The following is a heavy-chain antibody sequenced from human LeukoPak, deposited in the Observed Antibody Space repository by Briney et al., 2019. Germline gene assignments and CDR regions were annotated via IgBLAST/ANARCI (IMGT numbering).Heavy chain of an antibody. V-gene: IGHV3-23*01. J-gene: IGHJ6*02. CDR3: AKRRDCSSTSCYYGYYGMDV. D-gene: IGHD2-2*01. CDR1: GFTFSSYS. Sequence: GGSLRLSCAASGFTFSSYSMNWVRQAPGKGLEWVSAISGSGGSTYYADSVKGRFTISRDNSKNTLYLQMNSLRAEDTAVYYCAKRRDCSSTSCYYGYYGMDVWGQGTTVTVSS. CDR2: ISGSGGST.